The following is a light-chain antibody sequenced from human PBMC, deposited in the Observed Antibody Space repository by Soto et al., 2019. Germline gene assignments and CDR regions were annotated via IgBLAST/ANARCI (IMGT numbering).Light chain of an antibody. CDR3: CSYAGYV. CDR1: SSDVASYTL. Sequence: QSVLTQPASVSGSPGQSITISCTGTSSDVASYTLVSWYQQHPGKAPKLLIYEATKRPSGVSYRFSGSKSANTASLTISGLQADDEADYYCCSYAGYVFGTGTKGTVL. CDR2: EAT. V-gene: IGLV2-23*01. J-gene: IGLJ1*01.